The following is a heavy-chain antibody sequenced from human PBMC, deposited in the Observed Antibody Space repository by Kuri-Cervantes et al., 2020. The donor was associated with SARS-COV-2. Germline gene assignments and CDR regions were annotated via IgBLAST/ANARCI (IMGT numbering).Heavy chain of an antibody. V-gene: IGHV5-10-1*01. CDR1: GYSFTNYW. D-gene: IGHD2-2*01. J-gene: IGHJ6*03. Sequence: GESLKISCKGSGYSFTNYWISWVRQMPGKGLEWMGRIDPTDYYTNYSPSFQGHVTISADKSISTAYLQWSSLKASDTAMYYCARVSRNCSSTSCPYYYYYYYMDVWGKGTTVTVSS. CDR3: ARVSRNCSSTSCPYYYYYYYMDV. CDR2: IDPTDYYT.